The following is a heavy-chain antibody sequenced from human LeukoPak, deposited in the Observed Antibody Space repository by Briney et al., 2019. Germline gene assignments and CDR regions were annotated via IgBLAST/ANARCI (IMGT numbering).Heavy chain of an antibody. CDR3: AKDLVIVDVDYFDY. Sequence: GGSLRLSCAASGFTFSSYSMNWVRQAPGKGLEWVSSISSSSSYIYYADSVKGRFTISRDNSKNTLYLQMNSLRAEDTAVYYCAKDLVIVDVDYFDYWGQGTLVTVSS. D-gene: IGHD3-22*01. CDR1: GFTFSSYS. V-gene: IGHV3-21*04. J-gene: IGHJ4*02. CDR2: ISSSSSYI.